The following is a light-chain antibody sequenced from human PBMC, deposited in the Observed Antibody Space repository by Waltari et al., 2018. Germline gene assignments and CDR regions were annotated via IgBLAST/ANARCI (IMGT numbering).Light chain of an antibody. J-gene: IGKJ1*01. CDR2: RTS. CDR1: EGIGND. V-gene: IGKV1-NL1*01. CDR3: QQGSSDPWT. Sequence: DVQMKQSPSSLSATVGDTVTITCQASEGIGNDLNWYQKIPGKAPKLLIYRTSNLQTGIPSRLSGSGSGTIFALTISSLQPEDFGTYYCQQGSSDPWTFGQGTQVEI.